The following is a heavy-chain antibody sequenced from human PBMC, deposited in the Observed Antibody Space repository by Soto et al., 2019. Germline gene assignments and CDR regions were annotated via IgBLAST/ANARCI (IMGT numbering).Heavy chain of an antibody. V-gene: IGHV1-46*03. CDR2: INPSGGTT. Sequence: QVQLVQSGTEVKKPGASVKVSCKASGFTFTSYYMHWVRQAPGQGLEWMGIINPSGGTTTYAQNFQDRVTMTRDTSTSTVYMELSSLRSEDTALYYCAMRSTEGAYYYMDVWGKGTTVTVSS. CDR3: AMRSTEGAYYYMDV. J-gene: IGHJ6*03. D-gene: IGHD2-2*01. CDR1: GFTFTSYY.